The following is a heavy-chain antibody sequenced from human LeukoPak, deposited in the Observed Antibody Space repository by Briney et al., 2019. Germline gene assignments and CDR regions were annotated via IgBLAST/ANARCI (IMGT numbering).Heavy chain of an antibody. J-gene: IGHJ3*02. CDR1: GYTLTSYY. CDR3: ARLGSSRDGYKQGAFDI. Sequence: ASVKVSCKASGYTLTSYYMHWVRQAPGQGLEWMGIINRSGGSTSYAQKFQGRVTMTRDMSTSTVYMELSSLRSEDTAVYYCARLGSSRDGYKQGAFDIWGQGTMVTVSS. CDR2: INRSGGST. D-gene: IGHD5-24*01. V-gene: IGHV1-46*01.